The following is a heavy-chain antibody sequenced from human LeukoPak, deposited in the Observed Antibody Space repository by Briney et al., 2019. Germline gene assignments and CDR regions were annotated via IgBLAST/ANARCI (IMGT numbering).Heavy chain of an antibody. CDR2: ISSSGSTI. CDR3: AKGTQGSCSGATCYEFDT. J-gene: IGHJ5*02. V-gene: IGHV3-48*03. D-gene: IGHD2-2*01. Sequence: GGSLRLSCAASGFTFSSYEMNWVRQAPGKGLEWVSYISSSGSTIYYADSVKGRFTISRDNAKNSLYLQMNSLRAEDTALYYCAKGTQGSCSGATCYEFDTWGQGTLVTVSS. CDR1: GFTFSSYE.